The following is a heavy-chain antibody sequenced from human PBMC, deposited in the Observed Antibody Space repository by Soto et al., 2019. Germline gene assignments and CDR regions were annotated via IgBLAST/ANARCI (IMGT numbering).Heavy chain of an antibody. J-gene: IGHJ6*02. CDR1: GFTFSSYG. CDR2: IWYDGSNK. V-gene: IGHV3-33*01. D-gene: IGHD3-3*01. Sequence: GGSLRLSCAASGFTFSSYGMHWVRQAPGKGLEWVAVIWYDGSNKYYADSVKGRFTISRDNSKNTLYLQMNSLRAEDTAVYYCATAAGTYYDFWSGYISNPQSDYYGMDVWGQGTTVTVSS. CDR3: ATAAGTYYDFWSGYISNPQSDYYGMDV.